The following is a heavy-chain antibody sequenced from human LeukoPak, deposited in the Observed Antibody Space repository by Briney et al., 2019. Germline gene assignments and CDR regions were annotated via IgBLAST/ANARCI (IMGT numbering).Heavy chain of an antibody. V-gene: IGHV3-7*01. D-gene: IGHD3-3*01. J-gene: IGHJ4*02. CDR2: IKQDGSEK. CDR3: ARVPYYDFWSGYYPFDY. Sequence: GGSLRLSCAASGFTFSSYWMSWVRQAPGKGLEWVANIKQDGSEKYYVDSVKGRFTISRDNAKNSLYLQMNSLRAEDTAVYYCARVPYYDFWSGYYPFDYWGQGTLVTVSS. CDR1: GFTFSSYW.